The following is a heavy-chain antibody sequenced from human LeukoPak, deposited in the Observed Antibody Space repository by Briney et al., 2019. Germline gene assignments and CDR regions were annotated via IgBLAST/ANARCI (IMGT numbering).Heavy chain of an antibody. CDR3: ARGDLRADFFDSSSYPLDN. J-gene: IGHJ4*02. CDR2: IYYSGST. Sequence: SETLSLTCTVSGGSISSSSYYWGWIRQPPGKGLEWIGSIYYSGSTYYNPSLKSRVTISVDTSKNQFSLKLSSVTAADTAVYYCARGDLRADFFDSSSYPLDNWGQGTLVTVSS. D-gene: IGHD3-22*01. CDR1: GGSISSSSYY. V-gene: IGHV4-39*07.